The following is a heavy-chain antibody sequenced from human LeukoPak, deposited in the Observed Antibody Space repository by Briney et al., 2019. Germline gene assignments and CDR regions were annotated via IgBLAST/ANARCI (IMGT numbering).Heavy chain of an antibody. CDR1: GFSFSSYW. CDR2: IKSDGSST. D-gene: IGHD6-19*01. V-gene: IGHV3-74*01. Sequence: PGGSLRLSCAASGFSFSSYWMHWVRQAPGKGLVWVARIKSDGSSTDYADYVKGRFTISRDNSKNTLYLQMNSLRAEDTAVYYCARYGQQWLNWFDPWGQGTLVTVSS. J-gene: IGHJ5*02. CDR3: ARYGQQWLNWFDP.